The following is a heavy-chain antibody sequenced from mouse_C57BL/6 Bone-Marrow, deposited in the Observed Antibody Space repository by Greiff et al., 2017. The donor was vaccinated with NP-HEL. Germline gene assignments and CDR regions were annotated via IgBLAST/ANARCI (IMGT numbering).Heavy chain of an antibody. J-gene: IGHJ1*03. CDR3: ARGGFYGYDEWYFDV. CDR2: IYPGSGST. D-gene: IGHD2-2*01. CDR1: GYTFTSYW. Sequence: QVQLQQPGAELVKPGASVKMSCKASGYTFTSYWITWVKQRPGQGLEWIGDIYPGSGSTNYNEKFKSKATLTVDTSSSTAYMQLSSLTSEDSAVYYCARGGFYGYDEWYFDVWGTGTTVTVSS. V-gene: IGHV1-55*01.